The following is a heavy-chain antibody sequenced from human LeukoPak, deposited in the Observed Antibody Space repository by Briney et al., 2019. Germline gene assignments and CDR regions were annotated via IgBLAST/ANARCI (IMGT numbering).Heavy chain of an antibody. D-gene: IGHD1-7*01. CDR1: GGSISSSSYY. Sequence: SETLSLTCTVSGGSISSSSYYWGWIRQPPGKGLEWIGSIYCSGSTYYNPSLKSRVTISVDTSKNQFSLKLSSVTAADTAVYYCARQGPQLPDYWGQGTLVTVSS. CDR3: ARQGPQLPDY. J-gene: IGHJ4*02. V-gene: IGHV4-39*01. CDR2: IYCSGST.